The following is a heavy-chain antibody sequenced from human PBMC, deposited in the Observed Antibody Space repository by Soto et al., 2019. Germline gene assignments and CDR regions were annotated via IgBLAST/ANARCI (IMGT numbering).Heavy chain of an antibody. CDR1: GYSFTSYW. CDR3: ARRQYCSGGNCYSGAFDI. V-gene: IGHV5-51*01. Sequence: PGESLKISFKGSGYSFTSYWIGWVRQMPGKGLEWMGIIYPGDSDTRYSPSFQGQVTISADKSISTAYLQWSSLKASDTAMYYCARRQYCSGGNCYSGAFDIWGQGTMVTVSS. J-gene: IGHJ3*02. D-gene: IGHD2-15*01. CDR2: IYPGDSDT.